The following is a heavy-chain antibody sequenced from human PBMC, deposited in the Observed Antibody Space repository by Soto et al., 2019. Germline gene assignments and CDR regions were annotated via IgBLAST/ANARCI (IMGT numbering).Heavy chain of an antibody. CDR3: AREDQHSSSSRDMDV. CDR2: ISANNGTA. J-gene: IGHJ6*02. CDR1: GYTFTSYG. V-gene: IGHV1-18*01. Sequence: ASVKVSCTASGYTFTSYGISWVRQAPGQGLEWMGGISANNGTANYAQKLQGRVTITADESKSTAYMELSSLRSEDTAVYYCAREDQHSSSSRDMDVWGQGTTVTVSS. D-gene: IGHD6-6*01.